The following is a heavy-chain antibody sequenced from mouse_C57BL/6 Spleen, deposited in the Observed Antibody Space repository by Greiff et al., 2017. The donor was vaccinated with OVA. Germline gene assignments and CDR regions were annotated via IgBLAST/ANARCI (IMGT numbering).Heavy chain of an antibody. CDR1: GFTFTDYY. CDR3: ARDYSNYDLYYAMDY. D-gene: IGHD2-5*01. J-gene: IGHJ4*01. CDR2: IRNKANGYTT. V-gene: IGHV7-3*01. Sequence: EVQLVESGGGLVQPGGSLSLSCAASGFTFTDYYMSWVRQPPGKALEWLGFIRNKANGYTTEYSASVKGRFTISRDNSQSILYLQMNALRAEDSATYYCARDYSNYDLYYAMDYWGQGTSVTVSS.